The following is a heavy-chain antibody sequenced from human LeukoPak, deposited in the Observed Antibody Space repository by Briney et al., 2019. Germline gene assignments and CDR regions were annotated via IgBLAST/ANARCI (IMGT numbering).Heavy chain of an antibody. CDR3: ATKRGSGSYLIDY. D-gene: IGHD3-10*01. CDR2: INSDGSFT. J-gene: IGHJ4*02. CDR1: GFTFSSYW. V-gene: IGHV3-74*01. Sequence: GGSLRLSCAASGFTFSSYWMHWVRQAPGKGLVWVSRINSDGSFTNYADSVKGRFTISRDNAKNTLYLQMNSLRAEDTAVYYCATKRGSGSYLIDYWGQGTLVTVSS.